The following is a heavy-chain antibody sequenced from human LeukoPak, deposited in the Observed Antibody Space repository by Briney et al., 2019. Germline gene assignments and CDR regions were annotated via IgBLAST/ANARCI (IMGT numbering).Heavy chain of an antibody. CDR1: GYSISSGYY. CDR2: IYHSGST. V-gene: IGHV4-38-2*01. CDR3: ARLSGAPVRHPIYHFDY. D-gene: IGHD2-2*02. J-gene: IGHJ4*02. Sequence: PSETLSHTCAVSGYSISSGYYWGWIRQPPGKGLEWIGNIYHSGSTYKNPSLKSRVTISLDTSKNQFSLKLSSVTAADTAMYYCARLSGAPVRHPIYHFDYWGQGTLVTVSS.